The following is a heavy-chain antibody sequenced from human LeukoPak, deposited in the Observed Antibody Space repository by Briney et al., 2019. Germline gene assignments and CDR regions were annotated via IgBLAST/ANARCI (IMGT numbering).Heavy chain of an antibody. D-gene: IGHD1-14*01. Sequence: GGSLRLSCAASGFTFSSYAMHWVRQAPGKGLEWVAFVSYDGSNKYYADSVKGRFTISRDDSKNTLYLQMNSLRPEDTAVYYCARVGPETAFDYWGQGTLVTVSS. CDR2: VSYDGSNK. V-gene: IGHV3-30*04. CDR3: ARVGPETAFDY. J-gene: IGHJ4*02. CDR1: GFTFSSYA.